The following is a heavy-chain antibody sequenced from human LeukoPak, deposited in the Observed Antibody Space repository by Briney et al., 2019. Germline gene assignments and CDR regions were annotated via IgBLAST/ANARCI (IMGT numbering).Heavy chain of an antibody. J-gene: IGHJ4*02. CDR2: INPNSGGT. CDR1: GGTFNSDS. Sequence: ASVKVSCKASGGTFNSDSINWVRQAPGQGLEWMGWINPNSGGTNYAQKFQGRVTMTRDTSISTAYMELSRLRSDDTAVYYCAREAPAAAGDYWGQGTLVTVSS. D-gene: IGHD6-13*01. V-gene: IGHV1-2*02. CDR3: AREAPAAAGDY.